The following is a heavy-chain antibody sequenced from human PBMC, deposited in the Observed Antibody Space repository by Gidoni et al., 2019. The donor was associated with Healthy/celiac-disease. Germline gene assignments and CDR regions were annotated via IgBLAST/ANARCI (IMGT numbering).Heavy chain of an antibody. J-gene: IGHJ6*03. CDR2: INAGNGNT. D-gene: IGHD3-16*02. CDR1: GYTFTSYA. CDR3: ARGRGSYPGGYMDV. V-gene: IGHV1-3*01. Sequence: QVQLVQSGAEVKKPGASVKVSCKASGYTFTSYAMHWVRQAPGQRLEWMGWINAGNGNTKYSQKFQGRVTITRDTSASTAYMELSSLRSEDTAVYYCARGRGSYPGGYMDVWGKGTTVTVSS.